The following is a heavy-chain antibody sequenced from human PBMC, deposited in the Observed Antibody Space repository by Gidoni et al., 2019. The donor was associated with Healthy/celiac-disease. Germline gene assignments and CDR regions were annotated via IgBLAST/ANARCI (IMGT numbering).Heavy chain of an antibody. CDR3: AREASNDYGDYGPVFDY. J-gene: IGHJ4*02. D-gene: IGHD4-17*01. Sequence: EVQLVESGGGLVQPGRSLRLSCAASGFPSISYSMNWVRQAPGKGLEWVSYISSSSSTIYYADSVKGRFTISRDNAKNSLYLQMNSLRDEDTAVYYCAREASNDYGDYGPVFDYWGQGTLVTVSS. CDR1: GFPSISYS. V-gene: IGHV3-48*02. CDR2: ISSSSSTI.